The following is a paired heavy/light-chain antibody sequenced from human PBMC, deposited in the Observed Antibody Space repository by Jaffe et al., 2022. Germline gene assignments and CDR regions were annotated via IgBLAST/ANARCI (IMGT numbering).Light chain of an antibody. CDR1: QSISSF. CDR2: AAS. CDR3: QQSYSTPLT. Sequence: DIQMTQSPSSLSASVGDRVTITCRASQSISSFLNWYQQKPGKAPKLLIYAASSLQSGVPSRFSGSGSGTDFTLTISSLQPEDFATYYCQQSYSTPLTFGGGTKVEIK. V-gene: IGKV1-39*01. J-gene: IGKJ4*01.
Heavy chain of an antibody. D-gene: IGHD6-19*01. Sequence: EVQLVESGGVVVQPGGSLRLSCAASGFTFDDYAMHWVRQAPGKGLEWVSLISWDGGSTYYADSVKGRFTISRDNSKTSLYLQMNSLRAEDTALYYCAKDVSAVAGRRYYSYMDVWGKGTTVTVSS. CDR3: AKDVSAVAGRRYYSYMDV. J-gene: IGHJ6*03. V-gene: IGHV3-43D*04. CDR1: GFTFDDYA. CDR2: ISWDGGST.